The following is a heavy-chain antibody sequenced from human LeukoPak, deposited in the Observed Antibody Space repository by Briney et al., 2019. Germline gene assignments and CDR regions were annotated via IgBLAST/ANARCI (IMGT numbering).Heavy chain of an antibody. CDR2: IFPSGTP. Sequence: SETLSLTCTVSGYSISIGNHWGWIRQPPEKGLEWIGSIFPSGTPYYNPSLKSRVTISIDTSKNQFSLRLSSVTAADTAMYYCASLGGYQGGNFDYWGQGTLLTVSS. D-gene: IGHD1-26*01. CDR3: ASLGGYQGGNFDY. V-gene: IGHV4-38-2*02. J-gene: IGHJ4*02. CDR1: GYSISIGNH.